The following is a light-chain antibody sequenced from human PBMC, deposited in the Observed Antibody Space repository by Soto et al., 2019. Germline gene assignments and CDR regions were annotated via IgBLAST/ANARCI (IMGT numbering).Light chain of an antibody. Sequence: QSVLTQPPSVYGAPGQKVTISCTGSTSNIGTHWPVHWFQQLPGTAPKLLIYDNTNRPSGVPDRFSGSKSGTSASLAITGLQAEDEADYYCQSYDNSLSAWVFGGGTKLTVL. CDR3: QSYDNSLSAWV. CDR1: TSNIGTHWP. CDR2: DNT. V-gene: IGLV1-40*01. J-gene: IGLJ3*02.